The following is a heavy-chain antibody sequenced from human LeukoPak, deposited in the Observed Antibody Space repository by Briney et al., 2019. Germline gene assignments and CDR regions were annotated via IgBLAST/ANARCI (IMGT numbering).Heavy chain of an antibody. CDR2: IYPSGNT. D-gene: IGHD5-18*01. J-gene: IGHJ4*02. V-gene: IGHV4-38-2*02. Sequence: SETLSLTCTVSGYSISSGYFWGWIRQPPGKGLEWIGGIYPSGNTYYNPSLESRATISVDTPKNQFSLKLNSVTAADTAVYYCARDDGYTYGFKTSDYWGQGTLVTVSS. CDR3: ARDDGYTYGFKTSDY. CDR1: GYSISSGYF.